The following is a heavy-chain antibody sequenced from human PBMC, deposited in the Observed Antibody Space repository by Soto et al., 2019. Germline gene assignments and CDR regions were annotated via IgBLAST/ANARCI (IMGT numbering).Heavy chain of an antibody. J-gene: IGHJ3*02. D-gene: IGHD2-15*01. CDR2: INPNSGGT. V-gene: IGHV1-2*04. CDR3: ARDRRLVVVAADPNPHDAFEI. CDR1: GYTFTGYY. Sequence: ASVKVSCKASGYTFTGYYMHWVRQAPGQGLEWMGWINPNSGGTNYAQKFQGWVTMTRDTSISTAYMELSRLRSDDTAVYYCARDRRLVVVAADPNPHDAFEIWGQGTMVTVSS.